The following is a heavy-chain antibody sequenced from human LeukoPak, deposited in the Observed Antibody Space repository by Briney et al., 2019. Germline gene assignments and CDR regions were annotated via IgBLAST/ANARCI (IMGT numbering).Heavy chain of an antibody. CDR3: ANPRYDSSGYYYVD. D-gene: IGHD3-22*01. CDR1: GYTSIDYT. J-gene: IGHJ4*02. V-gene: IGHV1-3*01. Sequence: ASVKVSCKASGYTSIDYTMHWLRQAPGQRLDWMGWINGGSGNTKYSPEFQGRATITRDTSASTGYMELSSLRSEDTAVYYCANPRYDSSGYYYVDWGQGTLVTVSS. CDR2: INGGSGNT.